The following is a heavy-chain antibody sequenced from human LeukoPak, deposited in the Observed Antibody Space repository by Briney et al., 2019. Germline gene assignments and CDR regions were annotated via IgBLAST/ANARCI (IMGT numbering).Heavy chain of an antibody. CDR2: IDPSDSYI. D-gene: IGHD5-18*01. CDR3: ARIQRDYFYHGMDV. CDR1: GYSFTTYW. J-gene: IGHJ6*02. V-gene: IGHV5-10-1*01. Sequence: GESLRISCKGSGYSFTTYWISWVRQMPGKGLEWMGRIDPSDSYIKYSPSFQGHVTISADKSIDTAYLQWSSLKAPDSAMYYCARIQRDYFYHGMDVWGQGTTVTVSS.